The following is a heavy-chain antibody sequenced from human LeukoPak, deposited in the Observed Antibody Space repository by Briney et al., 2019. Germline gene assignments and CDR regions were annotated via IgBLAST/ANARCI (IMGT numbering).Heavy chain of an antibody. J-gene: IGHJ4*02. CDR3: ARGFWNYDSSGYGIGLDY. D-gene: IGHD3-22*01. CDR1: GGPFSGYY. CDR2: INHSGGT. Sequence: SETLSLTCAVYGGPFSGYYWSWIRQPPGKGLEWIGEINHSGGTNYNPSLKSRVTISVDTSKNQFSLKLSSVTAADTAVYYCARGFWNYDSSGYGIGLDYWGQGTLVTVSS. V-gene: IGHV4-34*01.